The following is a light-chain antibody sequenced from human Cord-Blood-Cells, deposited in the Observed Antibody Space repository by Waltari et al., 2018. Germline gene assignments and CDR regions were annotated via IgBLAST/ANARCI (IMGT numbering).Light chain of an antibody. CDR3: QQSYSTLYS. J-gene: IGKJ2*03. CDR1: ESISSY. Sequence: DSAVTQSPSSLSASVGDRVTINCRASESISSYLNWYKQKPGKAPKLLIYAASSLQSGVPSRFSGSGSGTDFTLTISSLQPEDFATYYCQQSYSTLYSFGQGTKLEIK. CDR2: AAS. V-gene: IGKV1-39*01.